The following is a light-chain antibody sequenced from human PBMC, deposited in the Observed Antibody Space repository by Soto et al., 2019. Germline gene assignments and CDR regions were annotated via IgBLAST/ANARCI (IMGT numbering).Light chain of an antibody. CDR1: SSDIGGYNF. J-gene: IGLJ1*01. V-gene: IGLV2-14*01. Sequence: QSVLTQPASMSGSPGQSITISCTGTSSDIGGYNFVSWYQQHPGKAPKLMIYEVNNRPSGVSDRFSGSKSGISASLTISGLQTEDEADYYCISYTDRQSYLFGTGTKVTVL. CDR2: EVN. CDR3: ISYTDRQSYL.